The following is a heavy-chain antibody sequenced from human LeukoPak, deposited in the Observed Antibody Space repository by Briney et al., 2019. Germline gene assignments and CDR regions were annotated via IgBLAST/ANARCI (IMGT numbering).Heavy chain of an antibody. Sequence: GGSLRLSCAASGFTFKLYWMHWVRQVPGKGPVWVARINDDGSDTVYAGSVKGRFTISRDDAKNMLFLQMNSLRGEDTAVYHCVRGGPSTWFWGQGTLVTVSS. CDR3: VRGGPSTWF. D-gene: IGHD3-22*01. CDR2: INDDGSDT. V-gene: IGHV3-74*01. CDR1: GFTFKLYW. J-gene: IGHJ4*02.